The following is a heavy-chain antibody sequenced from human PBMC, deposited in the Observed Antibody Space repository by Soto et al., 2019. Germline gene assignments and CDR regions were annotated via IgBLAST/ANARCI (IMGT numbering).Heavy chain of an antibody. CDR2: MNPNTGNS. Sequence: QVQLVQSGAEVKKPGASVKVSCKASGYTFTSSDINWVRQAPGQGLEWMGWMNPNTGNSGFAQKFQGRVTMTSDTSISTAYMDLSSLRSEDSAVYYCAKWNGYGDFWGQATLVTVSS. D-gene: IGHD1-1*01. CDR3: AKWNGYGDF. J-gene: IGHJ4*02. V-gene: IGHV1-8*01. CDR1: GYTFTSSD.